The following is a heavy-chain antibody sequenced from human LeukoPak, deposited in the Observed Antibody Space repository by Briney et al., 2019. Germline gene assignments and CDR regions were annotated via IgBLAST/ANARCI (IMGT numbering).Heavy chain of an antibody. V-gene: IGHV4-38-2*02. Sequence: SETLSLTCTVSGYSISSGYYWGWIRQPPGKGLEWIGSIYHSGSTYYNPSLKSRVTISVDTSKNQFSLKLSPVTAADTAVYYCARDGRLLHYFDYWGQGTLVTVSS. CDR2: IYHSGST. CDR1: GYSISSGYY. J-gene: IGHJ4*02. CDR3: ARDGRLLHYFDY. D-gene: IGHD1-26*01.